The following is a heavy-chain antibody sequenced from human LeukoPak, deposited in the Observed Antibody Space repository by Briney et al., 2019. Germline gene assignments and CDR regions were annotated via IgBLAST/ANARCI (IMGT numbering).Heavy chain of an antibody. CDR1: GISLSNYA. CDR3: AKLPAPGGDYVYFDS. V-gene: IGHV3-23*01. D-gene: IGHD3-16*01. Sequence: GGSLRLSCVVSGISLSNYAMTWVRQAPGKGLEWVSTLSRTGDYTYYADSVKGRFSISRDNSKNTLYLQMASLRVEDTAIYYCAKLPAPGGDYVYFDSWGQGTLVTVSS. J-gene: IGHJ4*02. CDR2: LSRTGDYT.